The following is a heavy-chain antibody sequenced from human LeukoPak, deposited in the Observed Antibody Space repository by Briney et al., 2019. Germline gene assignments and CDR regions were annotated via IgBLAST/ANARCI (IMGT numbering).Heavy chain of an antibody. D-gene: IGHD5-18*01. CDR1: GYSFTSYW. Sequence: GESLKISCKGSGYSFTSYWIGWVRQMPGEGLEWIGIIYPGDSDTRYSPSFQGQVTISVDKSISTAYLQWSSLKASDTAMYYCARPRYSYAMYYFDYWGQGTLVTVSS. CDR3: ARPRYSYAMYYFDY. CDR2: IYPGDSDT. V-gene: IGHV5-51*01. J-gene: IGHJ4*02.